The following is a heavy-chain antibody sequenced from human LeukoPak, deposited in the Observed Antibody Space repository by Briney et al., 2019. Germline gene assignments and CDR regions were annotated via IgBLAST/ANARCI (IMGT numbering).Heavy chain of an antibody. CDR3: ARGEYYYGSGSYYYYGMDV. V-gene: IGHV3-30-3*01. CDR1: GFTFSSYA. CDR2: ISYDGSNK. J-gene: IGHJ6*02. D-gene: IGHD3-10*01. Sequence: SGGSLRLSCAASGFTFSSYAMHWVRQAPGKGLEWVAVISYDGSNKYYADSVKGRFTISRDNSKNTLYLQMNSLRAEDTAVYYCARGEYYYGSGSYYYYGMDVWGQGTTVTVSS.